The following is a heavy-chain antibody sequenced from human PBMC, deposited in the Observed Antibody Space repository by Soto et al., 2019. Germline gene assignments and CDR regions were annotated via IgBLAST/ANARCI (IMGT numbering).Heavy chain of an antibody. CDR3: PKGRQRCIELSWCTWITGGADA. Sequence: EVHLVESGGGFVQPGRSLRLSCAASGFTFDDYTMHWVRQAPGKGLEWVSGISWNSVTIVYADSVKGRFTISRDNAKKSLDLQLNSVIAEATGLYYCPKGRQRCIELSWCTWITGGADAWGQGTKVTVSS. CDR1: GFTFDDYT. CDR2: ISWNSVTI. D-gene: IGHD2-8*02. J-gene: IGHJ6*02. V-gene: IGHV3-9*01.